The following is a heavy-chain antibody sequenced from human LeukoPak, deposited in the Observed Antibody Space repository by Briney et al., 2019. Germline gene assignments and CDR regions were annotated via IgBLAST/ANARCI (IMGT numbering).Heavy chain of an antibody. V-gene: IGHV1-58*02. CDR2: VVVGSGNT. Sequence: ASVKVSCKASGFIFTSSAMQWVRQARGQRLEWIGGVVVGSGNTNYAQKFKERVTINRDMSTSTAYMELNSLRSQDTAVYYCAAKVATSAFDIWGQGTMVTVSS. J-gene: IGHJ3*02. CDR3: AAKVATSAFDI. D-gene: IGHD5-12*01. CDR1: GFIFTSSA.